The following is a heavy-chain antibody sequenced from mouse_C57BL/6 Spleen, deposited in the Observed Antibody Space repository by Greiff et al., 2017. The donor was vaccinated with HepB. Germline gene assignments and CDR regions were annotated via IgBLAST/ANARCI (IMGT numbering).Heavy chain of an antibody. CDR1: GFTFSSYA. Sequence: EVQLVESGGGLVKPGGSLKLSCAASGFTFSSYAMSWVRQTPEKRLEWVATISDGGSYTYYPDNVKGRFTISRDNAKNNLYLQMSHLKSEDTAMYYCARDDGYYEGYFDVWGTGTTVTVSS. CDR3: ARDDGYYEGYFDV. CDR2: ISDGGSYT. J-gene: IGHJ1*03. D-gene: IGHD2-3*01. V-gene: IGHV5-4*01.